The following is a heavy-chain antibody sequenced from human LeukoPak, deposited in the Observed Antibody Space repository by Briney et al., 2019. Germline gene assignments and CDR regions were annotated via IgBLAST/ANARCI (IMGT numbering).Heavy chain of an antibody. CDR3: ASSSPSIFDY. D-gene: IGHD6-6*01. Sequence: GGSLRLSCAASGFTFSSYGMHWVRQAPGKGLEWLAVISDDGSDKYYADSVKGRFTISRDNSKNTLYLQMNSLRAEDTAVYYCASSSPSIFDYWGQGTLVTVSS. V-gene: IGHV3-30*03. CDR2: ISDDGSDK. J-gene: IGHJ4*02. CDR1: GFTFSSYG.